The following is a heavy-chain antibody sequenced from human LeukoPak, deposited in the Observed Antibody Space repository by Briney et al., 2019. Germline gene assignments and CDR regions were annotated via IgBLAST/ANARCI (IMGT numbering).Heavy chain of an antibody. CDR2: IYSGGST. CDR1: GFTVSSNY. CDR3: AKDLGVVVVAGWFDP. D-gene: IGHD2-15*01. J-gene: IGHJ5*02. V-gene: IGHV3-53*01. Sequence: GGSLRLSCAASGFTVSSNYMSWVRQAPGKGLEWVLVIYSGGSTYYADSVKGRFTISRDNSKNTLYLQMNSLRAEDTAVYYCAKDLGVVVVAGWFDPWGQGTLVTVSS.